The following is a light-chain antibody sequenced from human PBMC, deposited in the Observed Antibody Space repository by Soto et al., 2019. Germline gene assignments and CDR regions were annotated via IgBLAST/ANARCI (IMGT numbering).Light chain of an antibody. V-gene: IGKV1-39*01. CDR2: AAS. CDR3: QKSYSTPLT. CDR1: QTISSD. J-gene: IGKJ4*01. Sequence: DIQMTQSPSSLSAYVGDRVTITCRASQTISSDLSWYQQKPGKAPKLLVYAASSLQSGVPLRFSGSGSGTDFTLTISSLQPEDRATYFCQKSYSTPLTFGGGTRVEL.